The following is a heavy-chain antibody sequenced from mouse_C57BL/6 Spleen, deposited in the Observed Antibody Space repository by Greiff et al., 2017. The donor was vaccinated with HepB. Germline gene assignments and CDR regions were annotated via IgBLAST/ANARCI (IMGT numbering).Heavy chain of an antibody. CDR2: IYPGSGST. CDR1: GYTFTSYW. D-gene: IGHD1-1*01. Sequence: QVQLQQSGAELVKPGASVKMSCKASGYTFTSYWITWVKQRPGQGLEWIGDIYPGSGSTNYNEKFKSKATLTVDTSSSTAYMQLSSLTSEDSAVYYCARIYYYGSSDLWYFDVWGTGTPVTVSS. V-gene: IGHV1-55*01. J-gene: IGHJ1*03. CDR3: ARIYYYGSSDLWYFDV.